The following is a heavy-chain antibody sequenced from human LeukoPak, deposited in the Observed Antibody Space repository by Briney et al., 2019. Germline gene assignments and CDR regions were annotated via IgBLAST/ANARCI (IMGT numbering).Heavy chain of an antibody. V-gene: IGHV1-46*01. CDR1: GYTFTSYY. J-gene: IGHJ4*02. D-gene: IGHD2-15*01. Sequence: VASVKVSCKASGYTFTSYYIHWVRHAPGQEFEWMGIINSGGGSTLYAQKFQGRVTVTRDTSTSTVYMELSSLRSEDTAVYYCARKGYCSGGSCLGYWGQGTLVTVSS. CDR3: ARKGYCSGGSCLGY. CDR2: INSGGGST.